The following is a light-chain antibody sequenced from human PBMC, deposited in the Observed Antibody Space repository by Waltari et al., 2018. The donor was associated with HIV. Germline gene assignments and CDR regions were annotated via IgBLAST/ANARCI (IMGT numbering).Light chain of an antibody. CDR1: QNVLYSSNNNNY. V-gene: IGKV4-1*01. Sequence: DIVMTQSPESLALSPGERATISCKSSQNVLYSSNNNNYLAWYQQKPGQPPKLLISWASTRESGVPDRFSGSGSGTEFTLTISSLQAEDVALYYCQQYYSAPLTFGGGTKVEIK. CDR2: WAS. CDR3: QQYYSAPLT. J-gene: IGKJ4*01.